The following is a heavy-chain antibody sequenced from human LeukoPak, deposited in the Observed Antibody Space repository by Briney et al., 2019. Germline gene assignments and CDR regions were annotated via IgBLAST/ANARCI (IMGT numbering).Heavy chain of an antibody. Sequence: PGGSLRLSCTTSGFTFGDYGLIWVRQAPGKGLEWVSFIRSKTYGGTTEHAASVKGRFTISRDDSKSIAYLQMNSLKTEDTAVYYCTGSFGELTFFDYWGQGTLVTVSS. D-gene: IGHD3-10*01. CDR1: GFTFGDYG. J-gene: IGHJ4*02. CDR2: IRSKTYGGTT. V-gene: IGHV3-49*04. CDR3: TGSFGELTFFDY.